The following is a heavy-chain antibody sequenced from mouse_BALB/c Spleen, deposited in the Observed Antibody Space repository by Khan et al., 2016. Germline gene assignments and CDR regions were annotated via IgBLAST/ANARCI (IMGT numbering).Heavy chain of an antibody. Sequence: QVQLQQSGAELARPGASVKLSCKASGYTFTDYYINWVKQRTGQGLEWIGEIYPGSDNPYYHERFKGKATLTADKSSSTAYMQLSSLTSEDSAVDYCARGGGSSDYWGQGTTLTVSA. CDR1: GYTFTDYY. CDR2: IYPGSDNP. V-gene: IGHV1-76*01. J-gene: IGHJ2*01. CDR3: ARGGGSSDY. D-gene: IGHD1-3*01.